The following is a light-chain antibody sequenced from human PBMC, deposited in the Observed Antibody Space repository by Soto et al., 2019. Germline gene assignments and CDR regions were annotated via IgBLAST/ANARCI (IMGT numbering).Light chain of an antibody. CDR3: MQTIQVPSIA. Sequence: EIVMPQSSISQSATPGQPASISCKSSQSLLHSNGKIYLYWYVQKSGQAPNLLMYGVSNLLCGVSERFSGSGAGTDFTLKISRVEAEDVGIYYCMQTIQVPSIAFGQGTRLEIK. J-gene: IGKJ5*01. V-gene: IGKV2D-29*01. CDR2: GVS. CDR1: QSLLHSNGKIY.